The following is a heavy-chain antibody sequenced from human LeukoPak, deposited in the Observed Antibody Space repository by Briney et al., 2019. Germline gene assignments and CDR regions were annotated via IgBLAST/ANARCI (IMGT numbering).Heavy chain of an antibody. D-gene: IGHD2-2*01. V-gene: IGHV3-23*01. CDR1: GFTFSSYA. J-gene: IGHJ4*02. CDR3: AKANSPRYCSSTSCYALDY. CDR2: ISGSGGST. Sequence: GGSLRLSCAAPGFTFSSYAMSWVRQAPGKGLEWVSAISGSGGSTYYADSVKGRFTISRDNSKNTLYLQMDSLRAEDTAVYYCAKANSPRYCSSTSCYALDYWGQGTLVTVSS.